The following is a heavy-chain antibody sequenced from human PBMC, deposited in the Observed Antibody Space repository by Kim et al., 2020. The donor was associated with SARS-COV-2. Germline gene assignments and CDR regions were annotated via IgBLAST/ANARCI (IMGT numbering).Heavy chain of an antibody. CDR2: ISSNGGST. J-gene: IGHJ6*03. V-gene: IGHV3-64*01. CDR3: ARAAGITIFGVVPSGYYYMDV. D-gene: IGHD3-3*01. CDR1: GFTFSSYA. Sequence: LSLTCAASGFTFSSYAMHWVRQAPGKGLEYVSAISSNGGSTYYANSVKGRFTISRDNSKNTLYLQMGSLRAEDMAVYYCARAAGITIFGVVPSGYYYMDVWGKGTTVTVSS.